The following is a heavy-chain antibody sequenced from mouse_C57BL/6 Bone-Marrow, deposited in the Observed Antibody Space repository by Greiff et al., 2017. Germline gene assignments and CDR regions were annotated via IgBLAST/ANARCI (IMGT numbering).Heavy chain of an antibody. D-gene: IGHD1-1*01. J-gene: IGHJ2*01. CDR2: IHPSDSDT. Sequence: VQLQQPGAELVKPGASVKLSCTASGYTFTSYWMHWVKQRPGQGLEWIGRIHPSDSDTNYTQKFKGKATLTVDKSSSTAYMQLSSLTSEDSAVYYCAMEFYYGSSYFDYWGQGTTLTVSS. CDR3: AMEFYYGSSYFDY. CDR1: GYTFTSYW. V-gene: IGHV1-74*01.